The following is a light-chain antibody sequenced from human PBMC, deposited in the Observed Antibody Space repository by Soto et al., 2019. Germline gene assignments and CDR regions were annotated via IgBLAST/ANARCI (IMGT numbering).Light chain of an antibody. CDR2: DAS. CDR3: QQANSF. V-gene: IGKV1-5*01. Sequence: DSQMTQSPSTLSASVGDRVTITCRASQSISNWLAWYQQKPGKAPKPLIHDASTLESGVPSRFNGSGSGTEFTLTISSLQPDDFATYYCQQANSFFGGGTRVEIK. CDR1: QSISNW. J-gene: IGKJ4*01.